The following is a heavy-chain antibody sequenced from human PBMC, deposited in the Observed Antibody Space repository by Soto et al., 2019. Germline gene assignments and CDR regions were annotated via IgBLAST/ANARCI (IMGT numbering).Heavy chain of an antibody. J-gene: IGHJ4*02. CDR2: IYWDDDK. Sequence: KSCPTLFNPTQTLTLTCTFSGFSLTSNDLGVGWIRQPPGKALEWLALIYWDDDKRYSPSLKSRLTITKDTYKNQVVLRMTNMDPVDTATYYCAHSRYSRSSFDYWGQGTLVTVSS. V-gene: IGHV2-5*02. D-gene: IGHD6-6*01. CDR1: GFSLTSNDLG. CDR3: AHSRYSRSSFDY.